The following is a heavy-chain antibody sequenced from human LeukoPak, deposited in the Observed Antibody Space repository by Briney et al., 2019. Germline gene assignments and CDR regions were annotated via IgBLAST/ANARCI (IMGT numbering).Heavy chain of an antibody. D-gene: IGHD2-2*01. Sequence: PSETLSLTCTVSGVSISSSSYYWVWIRQPPGKGLEWIGSMHYSGSTYYNPSLKSRVAISVDTSKNQFSLKLSSVTAADTAVYYCARRVSSTSWFDYWGQGTLVTVSS. CDR2: MHYSGST. CDR3: ARRVSSTSWFDY. CDR1: GVSISSSSYY. J-gene: IGHJ4*02. V-gene: IGHV4-39*01.